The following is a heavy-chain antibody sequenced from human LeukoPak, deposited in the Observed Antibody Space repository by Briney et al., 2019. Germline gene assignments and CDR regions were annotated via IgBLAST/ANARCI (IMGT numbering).Heavy chain of an antibody. V-gene: IGHV3-74*01. CDR3: ACYGIAPPY. Sequence: PGGSLRLSCAASGFTFSSYWMHWVRQAPGKGLVWGSHINNDESSTSYADSVRGRFTISRDNAKNTLYLQMNSLRTEDTAVYYCACYGIAPPYWGQGTLVTVSS. J-gene: IGHJ4*02. CDR2: INNDESST. CDR1: GFTFSSYW. D-gene: IGHD2-15*01.